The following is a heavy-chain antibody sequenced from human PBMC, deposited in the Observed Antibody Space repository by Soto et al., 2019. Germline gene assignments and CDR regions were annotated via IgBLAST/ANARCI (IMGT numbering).Heavy chain of an antibody. D-gene: IGHD2-15*01. CDR1: GGTFSSYA. V-gene: IGHV1-69*01. J-gene: IGHJ4*02. CDR3: ASGIVVVVAATPPFDY. CDR2: IIPIFGTA. Sequence: QVQLVQSGAEVKKPGSSVKVSCKASGGTFSSYAISWVRQAPGQGLEWMGGIIPIFGTANYAQKFQGRVTITADESTSTAYMELSSLRSEDTAMYYCASGIVVVVAATPPFDYWGQGTLVTVSS.